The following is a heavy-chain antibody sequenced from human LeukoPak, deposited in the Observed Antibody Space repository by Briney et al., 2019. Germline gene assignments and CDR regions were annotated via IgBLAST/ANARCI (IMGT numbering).Heavy chain of an antibody. CDR2: SYYSGST. D-gene: IGHD4-17*01. Sequence: PSETLSLTCTVSGGSISSYYWSWIRQPPGKGLEWIGYSYYSGSTNYNPSLKSRVTISVDTSKNQFSLKLSSVTAADTAVYYCAREGDYGDRAFDYWGQGTLVTVSS. CDR1: GGSISSYY. J-gene: IGHJ4*02. V-gene: IGHV4-59*01. CDR3: AREGDYGDRAFDY.